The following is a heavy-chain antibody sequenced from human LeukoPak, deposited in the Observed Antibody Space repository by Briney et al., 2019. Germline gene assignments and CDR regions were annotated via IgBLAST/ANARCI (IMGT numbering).Heavy chain of an antibody. CDR1: GYTFTSYG. D-gene: IGHD2-2*01. V-gene: IGHV1-18*01. CDR3: ARDDCSSTSCYPYYFDY. Sequence: GASVKVSCKASGYTFTSYGISWVRQAPGQGLEWMGWISAYNGSTNYAQKLQGRVTMTTDTSTSTAYMELRSLRSDDTAVYYCARDDCSSTSCYPYYFDYWGQGTLVTVSS. CDR2: ISAYNGST. J-gene: IGHJ4*02.